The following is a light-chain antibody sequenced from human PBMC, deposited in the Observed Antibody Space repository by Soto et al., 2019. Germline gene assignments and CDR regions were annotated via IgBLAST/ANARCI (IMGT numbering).Light chain of an antibody. Sequence: QSVLTQPASVSGSPGQSITISCTGTSSDVGGHNSVSWYQQHPGKAPKLMIYDVSNRPSGVSNRFSGSKSGNTASLTISGLQAEDEADYYCSSYTSSSTPVVFGGGTKLTVL. CDR3: SSYTSSSTPVV. CDR1: SSDVGGHNS. J-gene: IGLJ2*01. V-gene: IGLV2-14*01. CDR2: DVS.